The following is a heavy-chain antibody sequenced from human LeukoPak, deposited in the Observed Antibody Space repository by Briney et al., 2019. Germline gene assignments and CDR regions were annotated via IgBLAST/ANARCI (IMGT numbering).Heavy chain of an antibody. D-gene: IGHD2-2*01. CDR1: GFTFSSYE. J-gene: IGHJ3*02. CDR2: ISSSGNTI. CDR3: ARDSYCSSTSCPDAFDI. Sequence: GGSLRLSCAASGFTFSSYEMNWVRQAPGRGLEWVSYISSSGNTIYHAGSVTGRFTISRDNAKNSLFLQMNSLRAEDTALYYCARDSYCSSTSCPDAFDIWGQGTMVTVSS. V-gene: IGHV3-48*03.